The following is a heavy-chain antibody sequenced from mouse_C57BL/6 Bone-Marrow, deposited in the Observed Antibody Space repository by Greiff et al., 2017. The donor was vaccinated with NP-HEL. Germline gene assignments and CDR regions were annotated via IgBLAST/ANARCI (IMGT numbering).Heavy chain of an antibody. D-gene: IGHD2-1*01. Sequence: EVKLVESGGDLVKPGGSLKLSCAASGFTFSSYGMSWVRQTPDKRLEWVATISSGGSYTYYPDSVKGRFTISRDNAKNTLYLQMSSLKSEDTAMYYSARHEGNYWYFDVWGTGTTVTVSS. CDR3: ARHEGNYWYFDV. V-gene: IGHV5-6*02. CDR1: GFTFSSYG. J-gene: IGHJ1*03. CDR2: ISSGGSYT.